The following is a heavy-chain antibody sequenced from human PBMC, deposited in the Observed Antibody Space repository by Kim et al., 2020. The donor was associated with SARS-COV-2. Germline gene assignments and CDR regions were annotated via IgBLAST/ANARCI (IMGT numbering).Heavy chain of an antibody. D-gene: IGHD3-10*01. CDR3: TRGAYISGAYFPPGK. V-gene: IGHV4-61*09. CDR2: TLTSGSA. CDR1: GGSITSSNLY. Sequence: SETLSLTCTVSGGSITSSNLYWSWIRQPAGEGLEWIGHTLTSGSANYNTSLKSRVTISVDTSKNQFSLKLTSVVAADTAVYYCTRGAYISGAYFPPGKWGPGTLVSVSS. J-gene: IGHJ4*02.